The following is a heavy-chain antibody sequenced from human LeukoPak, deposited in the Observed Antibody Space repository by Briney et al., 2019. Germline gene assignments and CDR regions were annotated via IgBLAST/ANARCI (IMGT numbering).Heavy chain of an antibody. CDR1: GGSISSYY. D-gene: IGHD6-13*01. Sequence: SETLSLTCTVSGGSISSYYWSWIRQPAGKGLEWIGRIYMSGSPNYNSSLKSRVNMSVDTSKNQSSLNLSSVTAADTAVYYCAREAGSSWSRGLDIWGQGTVVTVSS. CDR3: AREAGSSWSRGLDI. CDR2: IYMSGSP. V-gene: IGHV4-4*07. J-gene: IGHJ3*02.